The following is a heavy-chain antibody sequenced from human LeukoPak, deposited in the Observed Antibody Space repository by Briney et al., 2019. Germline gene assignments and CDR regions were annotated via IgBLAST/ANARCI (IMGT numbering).Heavy chain of an antibody. CDR1: GFTLSSNW. Sequence: GGSLRLSCAASGFTLSSNWMNWVRQAPGKGLEWVAIIKQDGSEKYYVDSVKGRFTISRDNAKDSLYLQMNSLRAEDTAVYYCARGNGFIIDYWGQGTLVTVSS. D-gene: IGHD2-8*01. CDR2: IKQDGSEK. V-gene: IGHV3-7*01. CDR3: ARGNGFIIDY. J-gene: IGHJ4*02.